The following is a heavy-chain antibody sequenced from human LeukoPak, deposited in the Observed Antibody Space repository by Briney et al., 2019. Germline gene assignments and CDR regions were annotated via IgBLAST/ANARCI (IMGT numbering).Heavy chain of an antibody. CDR3: ASEGSLSAFDI. CDR1: GGSISGYY. CDR2: IYYSGST. Sequence: SETLSLTCTVSGGSISGYYWSWIRQPPGKGLEWIGYIYYSGSTNYNPSLKSRVTISVDTSKNQFSLKLSSVTAADTAVYYCASEGSLSAFDIWGHGAMVTVSS. V-gene: IGHV4-59*01. D-gene: IGHD1-26*01. J-gene: IGHJ3*02.